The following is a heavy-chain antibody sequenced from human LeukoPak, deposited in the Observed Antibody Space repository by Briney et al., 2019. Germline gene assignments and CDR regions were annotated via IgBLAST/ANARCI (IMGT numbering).Heavy chain of an antibody. CDR2: IKQDGSEK. D-gene: IGHD3-10*01. J-gene: IGHJ4*02. CDR1: GFSFSTYW. V-gene: IGHV3-7*03. CDR3: ARARLTLAREVIIKADY. Sequence: GGFLRLSCAASGFSFSTYWMSWVRQAPGKGLQWVANIKQDGSEKNYVGSVKGRFTISRDNAKNSLYLQMNSLRAEDTAVYYCARARLTLAREVIIKADYWGQGILVTVSS.